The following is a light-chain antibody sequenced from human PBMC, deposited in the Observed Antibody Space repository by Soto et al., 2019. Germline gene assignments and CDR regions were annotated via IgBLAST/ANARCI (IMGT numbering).Light chain of an antibody. J-gene: IGKJ1*01. Sequence: DFVMPHSPLSLPATPEEPPPISCRSIQSLLHINGYNYLDWYLQKPGQTPQLLIYLGSNRASGVPDRFSGSGSGTDFTLKISRVEAEDVGVYYCMQALQTWTFGQGTKVEIK. CDR1: QSLLHINGYNY. V-gene: IGKV2-28*01. CDR3: MQALQTWT. CDR2: LGS.